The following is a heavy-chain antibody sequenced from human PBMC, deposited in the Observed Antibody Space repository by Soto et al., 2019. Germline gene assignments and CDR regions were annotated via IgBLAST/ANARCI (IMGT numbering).Heavy chain of an antibody. D-gene: IGHD1-26*01. Sequence: QVQLVESGGGVVQPGRSLRLSCAASGFTFSSYGMHWVRQAPGKGLEWVAVISYDGSNKYYADSVKGRFTISRDNSKNTLDLQMNSLRAEDTAVYYCAKDCGSYWDGGWFDYWGQGTLVTVSS. CDR1: GFTFSSYG. J-gene: IGHJ4*02. CDR3: AKDCGSYWDGGWFDY. V-gene: IGHV3-30*18. CDR2: ISYDGSNK.